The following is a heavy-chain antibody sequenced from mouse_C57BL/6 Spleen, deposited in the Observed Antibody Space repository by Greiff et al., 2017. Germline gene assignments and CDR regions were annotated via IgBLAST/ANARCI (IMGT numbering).Heavy chain of an antibody. CDR2: IYPGSGSY. V-gene: IGHV1-55*01. J-gene: IGHJ1*03. CDR3: RRRGGWYFDV. CDR1: GYTFTSYW. Sequence: QVQLQQPGAELVKPGASVKMSCKASGYTFTSYWITWVKQRPGQGLEWIGDIYPGSGSYNYNEKFKSKATLAVDSSYSTAYMQLSSLTAEYAAVYYGRRRGGWYFDVGGTGTTVTVSS.